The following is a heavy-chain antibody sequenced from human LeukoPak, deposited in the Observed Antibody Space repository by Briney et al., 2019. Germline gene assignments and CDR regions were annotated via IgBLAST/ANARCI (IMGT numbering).Heavy chain of an antibody. CDR1: GGSISSYY. D-gene: IGHD3-16*01. J-gene: IGHJ4*02. CDR2: IYYSGST. CDR3: ARLDYDYVWGSPRNFDY. V-gene: IGHV4-59*08. Sequence: SETLSLTCTVSGGSISSYYWSWIRQPPGKGLELIGYIYYSGSTNYNPSLKSRVTISVDASKNQFSLKLNSVTAADTAVYFCARLDYDYVWGSPRNFDYWGQGTLVTVSS.